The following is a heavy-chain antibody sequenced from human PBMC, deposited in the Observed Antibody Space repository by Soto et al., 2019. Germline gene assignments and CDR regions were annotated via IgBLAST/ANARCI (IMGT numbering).Heavy chain of an antibody. V-gene: IGHV3-7*03. CDR2: IKQDGSEK. CDR1: GFTFSSYW. CDR3: ARGEAQASRYPAPFDY. Sequence: EVQLVESGGGLVQPGGSLRLSCAASGFTFSSYWMSWVRQAPGKGLEWVANIKQDGSEKYYVDSVKGRFTISRDNAKNSLYLQMNSLRAEDTAVYYCARGEAQASRYPAPFDYWGQGTLVTVSS. J-gene: IGHJ4*02. D-gene: IGHD1-20*01.